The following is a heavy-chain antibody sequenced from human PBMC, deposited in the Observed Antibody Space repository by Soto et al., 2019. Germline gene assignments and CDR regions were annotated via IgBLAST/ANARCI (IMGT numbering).Heavy chain of an antibody. J-gene: IGHJ4*01. CDR1: GGTFSSYT. CDR3: ARRGGITGTTGGSDY. D-gene: IGHD1-7*01. Sequence: QVQLVQSGAEVKKPGSSVKVSCKASGGTFSSYTISWVRQAPGQGLEWMGRIIPILGIANYSQKLRGRVTITADKSTSTDDMELSSLRAEDTAVYYCARRGGITGTTGGSDYWGYGTLVTVSS. V-gene: IGHV1-69*02. CDR2: IIPILGIA.